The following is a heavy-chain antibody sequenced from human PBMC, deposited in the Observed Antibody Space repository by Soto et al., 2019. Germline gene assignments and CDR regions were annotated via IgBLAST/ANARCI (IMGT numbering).Heavy chain of an antibody. CDR3: ARVGAPSYYDFWSGYYYYYYGMDV. CDR1: GFTFSSYW. CDR2: INSDGSST. D-gene: IGHD3-3*01. V-gene: IGHV3-74*01. Sequence: GGSLSLSCAASGFTFSSYWMHWVRQAPGKGLVWVSRINSDGSSTSYADSVKGRFTISRDNAKNTLYLQMNSLRAEDTAVYYCARVGAPSYYDFWSGYYYYYYGMDVWGQGTTVTVSS. J-gene: IGHJ6*02.